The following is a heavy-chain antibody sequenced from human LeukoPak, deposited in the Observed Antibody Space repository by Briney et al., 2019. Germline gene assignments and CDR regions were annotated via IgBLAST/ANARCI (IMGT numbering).Heavy chain of an antibody. J-gene: IGHJ5*02. CDR2: IYHSGST. CDR3: ARVRYFDWSDWFDP. CDR1: GYSISSGYD. D-gene: IGHD3-9*01. V-gene: IGHV4-38-2*01. Sequence: PSETLSLTCAVSGYSISSGYDWGWIRQPPGKGLEGIGSIYHSGSTYYNPSLKSRLTISVDTSKNQFSLKLSSVTAADTAVYYCARVRYFDWSDWFDPWGQGTLVSVSS.